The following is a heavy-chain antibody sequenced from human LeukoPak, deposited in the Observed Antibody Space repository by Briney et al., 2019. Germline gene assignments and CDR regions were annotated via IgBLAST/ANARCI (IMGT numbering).Heavy chain of an antibody. CDR2: IIPIFGTA. V-gene: IGHV1-69*05. J-gene: IGHJ4*02. CDR1: GGTFSSYA. CDR3: ARVEMATISYYFDY. D-gene: IGHD5-24*01. Sequence: ASVKVSCKASGGTFSSYAISWVRQAPGQGLEWMGGIIPIFGTANYAQKFQGRVTITTDESTSTAYMELSSLRSEDTAVYYCARVEMATISYYFDYWGQGTQVTVSS.